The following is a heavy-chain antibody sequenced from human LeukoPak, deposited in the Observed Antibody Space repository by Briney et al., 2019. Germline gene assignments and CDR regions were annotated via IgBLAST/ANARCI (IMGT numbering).Heavy chain of an antibody. Sequence: GGSLRLSCAASGFTFSGYTVNWVREAPGKGLEWVSSISSSSNYLYYADSVKGRFTISRDDAKNSLYLQMNSLRAEDTAVYYCARGRVRGVGIDYWGQGTLVTVSS. J-gene: IGHJ4*02. V-gene: IGHV3-21*01. CDR3: ARGRVRGVGIDY. CDR2: ISSSSNYL. CDR1: GFTFSGYT. D-gene: IGHD3-10*01.